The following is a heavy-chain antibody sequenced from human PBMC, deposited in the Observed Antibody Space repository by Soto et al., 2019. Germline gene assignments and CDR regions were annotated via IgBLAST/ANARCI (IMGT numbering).Heavy chain of an antibody. CDR2: IWYDGSNK. D-gene: IGHD3-10*01. V-gene: IGHV3-33*01. J-gene: IGHJ6*02. CDR1: GFTFSSYG. Sequence: PVGSLRLSCAASGFTFSSYGMHWVRQAPGKGLEWVAVIWYDGSNKYYADSVKGRFTISRDNSKNTLYLQMNSLRAEDTAVYYCARDPYYYGSGSYYKSYYYGMDVWGQGTTVTVSS. CDR3: ARDPYYYGSGSYYKSYYYGMDV.